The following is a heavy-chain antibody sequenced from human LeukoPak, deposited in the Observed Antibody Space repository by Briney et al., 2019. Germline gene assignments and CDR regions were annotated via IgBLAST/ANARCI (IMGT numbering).Heavy chain of an antibody. D-gene: IGHD2-2*01. Sequence: ASVKVSCKASGYGFASLWVHWVRQAPGQGLEWVGYISPNSGDTGLAQKFQGRDTLTRDTSISTVYMEFNSLTSDDTAVYFCARDYPHQRFDIWGPGTLVIVSS. CDR2: ISPNSGDT. CDR3: ARDYPHQRFDI. V-gene: IGHV1-2*02. J-gene: IGHJ4*02. CDR1: GYGFASLW.